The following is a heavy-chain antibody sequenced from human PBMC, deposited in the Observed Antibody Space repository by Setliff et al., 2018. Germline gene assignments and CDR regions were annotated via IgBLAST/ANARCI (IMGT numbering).Heavy chain of an antibody. CDR1: GFSLTASGMC. Sequence: SGPTLVNPTQTLTLTCAFSGFSLTASGMCVTWIRQPPGKTLEWLARIDWDDAKYYRTSLKTRLTISKDTSKNQVVLTMTNMDPVDTATYYCARIIMVRGVPPHLDYWGQGTLVTVSS. J-gene: IGHJ4*02. CDR2: IDWDDAK. D-gene: IGHD3-10*01. V-gene: IGHV2-70*11. CDR3: ARIIMVRGVPPHLDY.